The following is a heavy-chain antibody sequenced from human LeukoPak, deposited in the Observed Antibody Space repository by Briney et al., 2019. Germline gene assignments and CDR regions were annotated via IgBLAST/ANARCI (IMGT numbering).Heavy chain of an antibody. Sequence: GGSLRLSCAASGFTFSRAWMSWVRQAPGKGLEWVANIKEDGSEDYYADSVKGRFAISKDNAKNSLYLQMNNLRAEDTAMYYCARGQGGATDYWGQGTLVTVSS. CDR2: IKEDGSED. J-gene: IGHJ4*02. CDR1: GFTFSRAW. CDR3: ARGQGGATDY. D-gene: IGHD1-26*01. V-gene: IGHV3-7*01.